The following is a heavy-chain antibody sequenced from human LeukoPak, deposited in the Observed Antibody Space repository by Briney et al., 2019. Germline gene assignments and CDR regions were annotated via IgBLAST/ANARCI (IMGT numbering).Heavy chain of an antibody. CDR3: TRHVEDGYNGYSDL. J-gene: IGHJ2*01. Sequence: GGSLRLSCAASGFTFSGSAMHWVRQASGKGLEWVGRIRSKANSYATAYAASVKGRFTISRDDSKNTAYLQMKSLKTEDTAVYYCTRHVEDGYNGYSDLWGRGTLVTVSS. V-gene: IGHV3-73*01. CDR2: IRSKANSYAT. CDR1: GFTFSGSA. D-gene: IGHD5-24*01.